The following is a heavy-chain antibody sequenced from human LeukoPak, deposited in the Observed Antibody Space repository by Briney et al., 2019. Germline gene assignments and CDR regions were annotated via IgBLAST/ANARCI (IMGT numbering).Heavy chain of an antibody. J-gene: IGHJ4*02. CDR1: GFTFSTYL. D-gene: IGHD3-16*01. CDR3: ARGQLGDY. V-gene: IGHV3-7*05. CDR2: IDQDGSEK. Sequence: GGSLRLSCAASGFTFSTYLMSWVRQAPGKGLEWVANIDQDGSEKYYVDSVKGRFTISRDNAKNSLYLQMNSLRAEDTAVYYCARGQLGDYWGQGALVTVSP.